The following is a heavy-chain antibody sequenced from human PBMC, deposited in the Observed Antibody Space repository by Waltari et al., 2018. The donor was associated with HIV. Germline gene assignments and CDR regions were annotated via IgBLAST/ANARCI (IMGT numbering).Heavy chain of an antibody. Sequence: QVQLVQSGAEVKQPGSSVQISCTASGGTFSSYAISWVRQAPGQGLEWMGGIIPISGTTNYAQKFQGRVTITADESTSTANMELNSLKSEDTAVYYCARLGRSRFLEWIPFDPWGQGTLVTVSS. CDR1: GGTFSSYA. J-gene: IGHJ5*02. CDR2: IIPISGTT. D-gene: IGHD3-3*01. V-gene: IGHV1-69*12. CDR3: ARLGRSRFLEWIPFDP.